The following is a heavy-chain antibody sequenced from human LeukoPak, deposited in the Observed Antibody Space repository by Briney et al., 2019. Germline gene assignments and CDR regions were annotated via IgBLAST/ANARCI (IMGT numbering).Heavy chain of an antibody. Sequence: GASVKVSCKASGYTFTSYGISWVRQAPGQGLEWMGWISAYNGNTNYAQKLQGRVTMTTDTSTSTAYMELRSLRSDDTAVYYCARYAYSSSWYRSYNWFDPWGQGTLVTVSS. CDR1: GYTFTSYG. V-gene: IGHV1-18*01. D-gene: IGHD6-13*01. CDR3: ARYAYSSSWYRSYNWFDP. J-gene: IGHJ5*02. CDR2: ISAYNGNT.